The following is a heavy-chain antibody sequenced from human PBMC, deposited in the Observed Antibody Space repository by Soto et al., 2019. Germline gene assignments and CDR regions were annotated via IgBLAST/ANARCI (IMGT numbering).Heavy chain of an antibody. Sequence: QVQLVESGGGVVQPGTSLRLSCAASGFTFTSHAMHWVRQAPGKGLEWVAIISYDGSNKYYADSVKGRFTISRDNSKNTLYLQMNSLRAEDTAVYYCASGGNSVFDYWGQGTLVTVSS. CDR2: ISYDGSNK. CDR1: GFTFTSHA. D-gene: IGHD2-21*02. CDR3: ASGGNSVFDY. V-gene: IGHV3-30-3*01. J-gene: IGHJ4*02.